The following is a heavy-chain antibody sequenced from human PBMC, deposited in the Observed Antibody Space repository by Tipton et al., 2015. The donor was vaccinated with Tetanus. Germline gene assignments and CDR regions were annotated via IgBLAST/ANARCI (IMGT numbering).Heavy chain of an antibody. D-gene: IGHD3-10*01. CDR3: ARTGWFGHMPAFDS. CDR1: GASISGYY. J-gene: IGHJ4*02. Sequence: TLSLTCSVSGASISGYYWNWIRQPPGKGLEWIGYIHYTGSTNYNPSLKSRVTLSSDTSKAQFSLKLISVTPADTAIYYCARTGWFGHMPAFDSWGPGTLVTVSS. V-gene: IGHV4-59*07. CDR2: IHYTGST.